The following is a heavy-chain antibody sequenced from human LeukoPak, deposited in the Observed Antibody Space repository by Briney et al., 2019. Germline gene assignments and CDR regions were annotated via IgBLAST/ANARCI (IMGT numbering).Heavy chain of an antibody. CDR2: IKQDGSEK. J-gene: IGHJ4*02. CDR3: ATVHMATILY. V-gene: IGHV3-7*01. Sequence: GGSLRLSCAASGFTFSTYWMTWVRQAPGKGLEWVANIKQDGSEKYYVDSVKGRFTISRDNAKNSLWLQMNSLRAEDTAVYYCATVHMATILYWGQGTLVTVSS. CDR1: GFTFSTYW. D-gene: IGHD5-24*01.